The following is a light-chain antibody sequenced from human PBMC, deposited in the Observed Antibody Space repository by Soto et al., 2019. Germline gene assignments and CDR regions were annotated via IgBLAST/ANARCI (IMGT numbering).Light chain of an antibody. CDR1: STDVGGYNY. CDR3: ASYGGNNNLL. Sequence: QSALTQPPSASGSPGQSVTISCTGTSTDVGGYNYVSWYQQHPGKAPKLMVFEVSRRPSGVPDRFSGSKFGNTASLTVSGLQAEDEADYYCASYGGNNNLLFGGGTKLTV. CDR2: EVS. V-gene: IGLV2-8*01. J-gene: IGLJ2*01.